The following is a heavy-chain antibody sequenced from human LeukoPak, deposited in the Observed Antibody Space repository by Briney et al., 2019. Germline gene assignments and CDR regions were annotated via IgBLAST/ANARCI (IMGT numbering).Heavy chain of an antibody. CDR2: IYHSGST. CDR1: GASISSYY. D-gene: IGHD6-13*01. V-gene: IGHV4-38-2*02. Sequence: SETLSLTCSVSGASISSYYWGWIRQPPGKGLEWIGSIYHSGSTYYNPSLKSRVTISVDTSKNQFSLKLSSVTAADTAVYYCARGESSWYTAFDIWGQGTMVTVSS. J-gene: IGHJ3*02. CDR3: ARGESSWYTAFDI.